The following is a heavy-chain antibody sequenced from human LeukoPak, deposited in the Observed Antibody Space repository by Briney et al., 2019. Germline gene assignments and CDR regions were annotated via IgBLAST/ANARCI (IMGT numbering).Heavy chain of an antibody. CDR1: GGSISSYY. CDR3: ASGYCGGACQLGGVDM. CDR2: THYSGST. J-gene: IGHJ3*02. Sequence: SETLSLTCTVSGGSISSYYWSWLRQTPGKGLEYIGYTHYSGSTNYNPSLKSRVTISLDTSGNQFSLKLSSVTAADTAVYYCASGYCGGACQLGGVDMWGQGTMVTVSS. D-gene: IGHD2-21*02. V-gene: IGHV4-59*01.